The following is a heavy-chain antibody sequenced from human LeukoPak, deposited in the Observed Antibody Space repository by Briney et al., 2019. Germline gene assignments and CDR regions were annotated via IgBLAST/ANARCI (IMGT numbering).Heavy chain of an antibody. Sequence: GGSLRLSCAASGFTFSSYSMNWVRQAPGKGLEWVSSISSSSSYIYYADSVKGRFTISRDNAKNSLYLQMNSLRDEDTAVYYCARAPSTVRSWFYFDCWGQGTLVTVSS. D-gene: IGHD6-13*01. J-gene: IGHJ4*02. CDR3: ARAPSTVRSWFYFDC. CDR1: GFTFSSYS. CDR2: ISSSSSYI. V-gene: IGHV3-21*01.